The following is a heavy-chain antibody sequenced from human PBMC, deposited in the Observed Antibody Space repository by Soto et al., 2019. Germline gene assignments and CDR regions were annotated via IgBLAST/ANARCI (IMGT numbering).Heavy chain of an antibody. J-gene: IGHJ5*02. CDR2: ISASGDYT. V-gene: IGHV3-21*02. CDR1: GFTFSDFA. D-gene: IGHD2-15*01. CDR3: ARRRWLAASRPVDL. Sequence: EVQLVQSGGGLVKPGGSLRLSCEASGFTFSDFAMNWVRQAPGKGLEWVSTISASGDYTYYPDSLKGRFTISRDNAKNSLSLQMDSLRVEDTAVYYCARRRWLAASRPVDLWGQGTLVTVSS.